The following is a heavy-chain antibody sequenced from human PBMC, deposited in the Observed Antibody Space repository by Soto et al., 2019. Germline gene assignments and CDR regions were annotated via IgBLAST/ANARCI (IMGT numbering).Heavy chain of an antibody. V-gene: IGHV1-69*01. J-gene: IGHJ6*02. CDR2: IIPIFETT. D-gene: IGHD2-2*01. CDR1: GGTFSNYA. Sequence: QVQLVQSGAEVKKPGSSVKFSCKASGGTFSNYAFSWVRQVPGQGLEWMGGIIPIFETTNYAQKFQGRVTITADESTSTTYMELSSLSSEDTAVFFCARDMIPAAISYRYYAMDVWGQGTTVTVSS. CDR3: ARDMIPAAISYRYYAMDV.